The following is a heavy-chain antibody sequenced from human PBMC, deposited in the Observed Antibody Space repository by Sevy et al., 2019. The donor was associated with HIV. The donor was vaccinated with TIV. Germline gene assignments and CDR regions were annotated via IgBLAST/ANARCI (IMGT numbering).Heavy chain of an antibody. J-gene: IGHJ4*02. V-gene: IGHV1-24*01. D-gene: IGHD5-12*01. CDR2: FDPEDGET. Sequence: ASVKVSCKVSGYTLTELSMHWVRQAPGKGLEWMGGFDPEDGETIYAQKFQGRVTMTEDTSTDTAYMELSSLRSEDTAVYYCATRKVVGSPTTDLVAAYSHWGQGTLVTVSS. CDR1: GYTLTELS. CDR3: ATRKVVGSPTTDLVAAYSH.